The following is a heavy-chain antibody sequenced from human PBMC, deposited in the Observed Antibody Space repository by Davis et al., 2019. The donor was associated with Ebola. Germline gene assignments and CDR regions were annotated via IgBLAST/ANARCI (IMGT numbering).Heavy chain of an antibody. V-gene: IGHV3-23*01. J-gene: IGHJ4*02. CDR3: AKDLEIGTIDY. CDR2: ISGSGGST. CDR1: GFTFSSYA. D-gene: IGHD5-24*01. Sequence: GESLKISCAASGFTFSSYAMSWVRQAPGKGLEWVSAISGSGGSTYYADSVKGRFTISRDNSKNMVYLWVDSLRAEDTAIYYCAKDLEIGTIDYWGQGTLVTVSS.